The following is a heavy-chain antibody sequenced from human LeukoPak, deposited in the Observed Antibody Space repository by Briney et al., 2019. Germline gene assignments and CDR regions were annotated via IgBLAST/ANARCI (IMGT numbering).Heavy chain of an antibody. D-gene: IGHD6-13*01. CDR3: ARARSSSWYLRLLYFDY. CDR2: INHSGST. J-gene: IGHJ4*02. V-gene: IGHV4-34*01. Sequence: SETLSLTCAVYGGSFSGYYWSWIRQPPGKGLEWIGEINHSGSTNYNPSLKSRVTISVDTSKNQFSLKLSSVTAADTAVYYCARARSSSWYLRLLYFDYWGQGTLVTVSS. CDR1: GGSFSGYY.